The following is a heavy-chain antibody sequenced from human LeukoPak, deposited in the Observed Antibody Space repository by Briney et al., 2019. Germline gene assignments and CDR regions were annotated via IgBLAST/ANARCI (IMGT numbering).Heavy chain of an antibody. V-gene: IGHV1-8*03. CDR3: ARGKTSIYDFWSGYFPYYYYYYMDV. D-gene: IGHD3-3*01. CDR1: GYTFTSYD. Sequence: GASVKVSCKASGYTFTSYDINWVRQATGQGLEWMGWMNPNSGNTGYAQKFQGRVTITRNTSISTAYMELSSLRSEDTAVYYCARGKTSIYDFWSGYFPYYYYYYMDVWGKGTTVTVSS. CDR2: MNPNSGNT. J-gene: IGHJ6*03.